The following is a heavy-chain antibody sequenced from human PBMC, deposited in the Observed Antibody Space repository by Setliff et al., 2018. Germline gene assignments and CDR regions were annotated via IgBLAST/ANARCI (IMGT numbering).Heavy chain of an antibody. CDR1: GYTFTSYG. D-gene: IGHD3-22*01. V-gene: IGHV1-18*01. CDR2: ISAYNGNT. J-gene: IGHJ4*02. Sequence: ASVKVSCKASGYTFTSYGISWVRQAPGQGLEWMGWISAYNGNTNYAQKLQGRVTMTTDTSTSTAYMELRSLRSDDTAVYCCARDRSGAGDYYDSSGYYDYWGQGTLVTVSS. CDR3: ARDRSGAGDYYDSSGYYDY.